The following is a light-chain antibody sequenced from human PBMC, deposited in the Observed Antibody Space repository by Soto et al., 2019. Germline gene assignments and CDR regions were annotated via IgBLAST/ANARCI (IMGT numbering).Light chain of an antibody. V-gene: IGKV1-5*03. J-gene: IGKJ1*01. Sequence: DIQMTQSPSTLSASVGDRVTITCRASQSISSWLAWYQQKPGNATKRLIYQATSFESVVPSGISGSGSGTEFTLTISCLQPDDVATYYCQQYNSYPWTFGQGTKVEIK. CDR3: QQYNSYPWT. CDR2: QAT. CDR1: QSISSW.